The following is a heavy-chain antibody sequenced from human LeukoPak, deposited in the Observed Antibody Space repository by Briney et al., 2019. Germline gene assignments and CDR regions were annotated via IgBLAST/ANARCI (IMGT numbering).Heavy chain of an antibody. Sequence: NPGGSLRLSCADSGFTFSDYYMSWIRQAPGKGLEWVSYISSSGSTIYYADSVKGRFTISRDNAKNSLYLQMNSLRAEDTAVYYCARDWQWLTFDPWGQGTLVTVSS. V-gene: IGHV3-11*04. CDR1: GFTFSDYY. J-gene: IGHJ5*02. CDR2: ISSSGSTI. CDR3: ARDWQWLTFDP. D-gene: IGHD6-19*01.